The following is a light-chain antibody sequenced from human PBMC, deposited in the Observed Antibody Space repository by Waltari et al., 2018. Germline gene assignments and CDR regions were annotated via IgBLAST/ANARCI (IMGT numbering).Light chain of an antibody. J-gene: IGKJ4*01. CDR3: QQYWTLPLT. Sequence: DIVMTQSPDSLVVSLGERATINCTSSLNLLKSSNNQNYFAWFQQKPGQPPKLLISWASTRESGVPDRFSGSGSGTDFTLTISSLQAEDGAVYYCQQYWTLPLTCGGGTKVEIK. CDR2: WAS. CDR1: LNLLKSSNNQNY. V-gene: IGKV4-1*01.